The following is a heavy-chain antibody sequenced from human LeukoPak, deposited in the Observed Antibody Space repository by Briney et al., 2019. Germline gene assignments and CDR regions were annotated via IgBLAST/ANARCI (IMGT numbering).Heavy chain of an antibody. J-gene: IGHJ4*02. V-gene: IGHV3-64*01. Sequence: PGGSLRLSCAASRFTFSSYAMHWVRQAPGKGLEYVSAISSNGGSTYYANSVKGRFTISRDNSKNTLYLQMGSLRAEDMAVYYCARKVSRMLDYWGQGTLVTVSS. CDR2: ISSNGGST. D-gene: IGHD2/OR15-2a*01. CDR1: RFTFSSYA. CDR3: ARKVSRMLDY.